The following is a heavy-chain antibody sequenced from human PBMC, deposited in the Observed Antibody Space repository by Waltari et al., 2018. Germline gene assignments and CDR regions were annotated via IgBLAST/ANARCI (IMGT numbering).Heavy chain of an antibody. D-gene: IGHD7-27*01. CDR1: GFTFSLFS. CDR3: TMAPDVPVRPTWG. V-gene: IGHV3-21*06. Sequence: EVQLVESGGGLVKPGGSLRLSCAASGFTFSLFSLNWVRQAPGRGLEGVSTISSSGSYIYDADSVKGRFTISRDNAKNSVYLQMNSLRVDDTAVYYCTMAPDVPVRPTWGWGQGSLVTVSS. J-gene: IGHJ4*02. CDR2: ISSSGSYI.